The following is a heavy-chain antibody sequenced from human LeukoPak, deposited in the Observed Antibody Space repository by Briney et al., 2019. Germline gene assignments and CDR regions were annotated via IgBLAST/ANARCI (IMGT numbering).Heavy chain of an antibody. V-gene: IGHV4-59*08. D-gene: IGHD4-17*01. Sequence: SETLSLTCTVSVGSISSHFWSSIRQPPGRGLGWIAYIYYSGSTDYVPSLKSRVTISVDTSKNQFSLKLSSVTAADTAVYYCARQTMTTADAFDIWGQGTMVTVSS. CDR3: ARQTMTTADAFDI. J-gene: IGHJ3*02. CDR1: VGSISSHF. CDR2: IYYSGST.